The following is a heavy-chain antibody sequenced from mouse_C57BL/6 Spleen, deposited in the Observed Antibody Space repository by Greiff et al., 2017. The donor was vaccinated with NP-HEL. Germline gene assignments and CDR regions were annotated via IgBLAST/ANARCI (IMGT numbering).Heavy chain of an antibody. J-gene: IGHJ1*03. CDR1: GFTFSSYG. CDR2: ISSGGSYT. Sequence: DVKLVESGGDLVKPGGSLKLSCAASGFTFSSYGMSWVRQTPDKRLEWVATISSGGSYTYYPDSVKGRFTISRDNAKNTLYLQMSSLKSEDTAMYYCARHVPSTAWYFDVWGTGTTVTVSS. V-gene: IGHV5-6*02. CDR3: ARHVPSTAWYFDV. D-gene: IGHD2-1*01.